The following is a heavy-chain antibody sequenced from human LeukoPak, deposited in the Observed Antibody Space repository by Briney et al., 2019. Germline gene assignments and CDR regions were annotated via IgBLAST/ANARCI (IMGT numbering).Heavy chain of an antibody. CDR2: ISGSGGST. V-gene: IGHV3-23*01. CDR1: GFTFSSYA. CDR3: ACPPFGVVTPNFDY. Sequence: SGGCLRLSCAASGFTFSSYAMSWVRQAPGKGLEWVSAISGSGGSTYYADSVKGRFTISRDNSKNTLYLQMNSLRAEDTAVYYCACPPFGVVTPNFDYWGQGTLVTVSS. J-gene: IGHJ4*02. D-gene: IGHD3-3*01.